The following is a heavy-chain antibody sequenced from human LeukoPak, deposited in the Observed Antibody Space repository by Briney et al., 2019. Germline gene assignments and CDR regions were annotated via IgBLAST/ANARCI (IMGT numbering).Heavy chain of an antibody. Sequence: SGGSLRLSCAASGSTFSSYSMNWVRQAPGKGLEWVSYISSSSSTIYYADSVKGRFTISRDNAKNSLYLQMNSLRAEDTAVYYCARDRASGVVGAIPFIDYYYGMDVWGQGTTVTVSS. J-gene: IGHJ6*02. CDR2: ISSSSSTI. CDR1: GSTFSSYS. D-gene: IGHD2-15*01. CDR3: ARDRASGVVGAIPFIDYYYGMDV. V-gene: IGHV3-48*04.